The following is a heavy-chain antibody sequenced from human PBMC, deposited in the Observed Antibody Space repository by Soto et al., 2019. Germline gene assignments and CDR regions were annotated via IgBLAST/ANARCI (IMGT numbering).Heavy chain of an antibody. CDR3: ARDFYTVNIIVSANAVDI. CDR1: GYTFTSYG. V-gene: IGHV1-18*01. Sequence: QVQLVQSGAEVKKPGASVKVSCKASGYTFTSYGISWVRQAPGQGLEWMGWISAYNGNTNYAQKLQGRVTMTTDTSTSTAYMEMRRLRSDDTAVYYCARDFYTVNIIVSANAVDIWGQGTMVTVSS. D-gene: IGHD2-15*01. J-gene: IGHJ3*02. CDR2: ISAYNGNT.